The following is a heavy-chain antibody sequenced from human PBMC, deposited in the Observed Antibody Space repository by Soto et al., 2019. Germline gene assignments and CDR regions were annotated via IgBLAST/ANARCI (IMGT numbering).Heavy chain of an antibody. Sequence: QVRLVQSGGEVKKPGASVKVSCKTSGYTFINYGITWVRQAPGQGLEWMGWISTFNGNTNYEQKFQGRVTMTRDTSTTTAYMELRTLRSDDTAMYYCTTANTGTRPTAALDFWGQGTLVTVSS. CDR1: GYTFINYG. J-gene: IGHJ4*02. V-gene: IGHV1-18*04. CDR2: ISTFNGNT. D-gene: IGHD6-25*01. CDR3: TTANTGTRPTAALDF.